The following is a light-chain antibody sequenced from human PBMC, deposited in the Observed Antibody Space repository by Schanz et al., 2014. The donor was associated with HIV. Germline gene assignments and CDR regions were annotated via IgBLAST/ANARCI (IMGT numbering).Light chain of an antibody. CDR3: SSYTASGTWV. V-gene: IGLV2-14*02. Sequence: SALTQPASVSGSPGQSITISCTGTSSDVGSYNLVSWYQQHPGKAPKLMIYEGSKRPSGVSNRFSGSKSGNTASLTISGLQAEDEADYYCSSYTASGTWVFGGGTKLTVL. CDR2: EGS. CDR1: SSDVGSYNL. J-gene: IGLJ3*02.